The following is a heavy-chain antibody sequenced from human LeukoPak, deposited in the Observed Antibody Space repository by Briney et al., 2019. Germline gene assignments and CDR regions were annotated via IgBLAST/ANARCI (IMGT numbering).Heavy chain of an antibody. CDR1: GYTFTTSG. CDR2: ISAYNGDT. D-gene: IGHD2-2*01. J-gene: IGHJ4*02. CDR3: ARAGWEYQLLGTNDY. Sequence: ASVKVSCKASGYTFTTSGITWVRQAPGQGLEWMGWISAYNGDTKYAQKLQGRVTMTTDTSTSTAYMELSSLRSEDTAVYYCARAGWEYQLLGTNDYWGQGTLVTVSS. V-gene: IGHV1-18*01.